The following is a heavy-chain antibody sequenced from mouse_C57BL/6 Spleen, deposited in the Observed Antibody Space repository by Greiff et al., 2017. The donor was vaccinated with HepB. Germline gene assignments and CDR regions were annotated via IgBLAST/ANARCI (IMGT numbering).Heavy chain of an antibody. D-gene: IGHD1-1*01. CDR1: GFTFSSYA. V-gene: IGHV5-4*01. J-gene: IGHJ1*03. Sequence: DVMLVESGGGLVKPGGSLKLSCAASGFTFSSYAMSWVRQTPEKRLEWVATISDGGSYTYYPDNVKGRFTISRDNAKNNLYLQMSHLKSEDTAMYYWAREGYYGWSSYWEFDGWGTGTTVTVSS. CDR2: ISDGGSYT. CDR3: AREGYYGWSSYWEFDG.